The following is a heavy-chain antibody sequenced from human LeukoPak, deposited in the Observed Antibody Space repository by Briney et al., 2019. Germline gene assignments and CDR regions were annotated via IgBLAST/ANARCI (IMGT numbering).Heavy chain of an antibody. D-gene: IGHD5-18*01. J-gene: IGHJ4*02. CDR2: TYWADDK. CDR1: GFSLSTSGVG. CDR3: AHFGYSYGSGFDY. V-gene: IGHV2-5*02. Sequence: ESGPTLLNPTQTPTRTFTFSGFSLSTSGVGVGWIRQPPGKTLEWRALTYWADDKRYSPTLKSRLTITKDTSNNPGVLTMTNMDPLDTTTYYGAHFGYSYGSGFDYWGQGTLVTVSS.